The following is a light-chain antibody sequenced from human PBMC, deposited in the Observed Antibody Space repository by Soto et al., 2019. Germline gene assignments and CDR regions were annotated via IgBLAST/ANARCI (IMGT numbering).Light chain of an antibody. CDR1: SSNVGGYNY. V-gene: IGLV2-8*01. CDR2: EVN. CDR3: STYAGSSNV. J-gene: IGLJ1*01. Sequence: QRGLSHPPPAAGCPGQPVAISCPRTSSNVGGYNYVSWYQPHPGKAPKLMIYEVNKRPSGVPDRFSGSKSGNTASLTVSGLQAEDEADYYCSTYAGSSNVFGTGTKVTVL.